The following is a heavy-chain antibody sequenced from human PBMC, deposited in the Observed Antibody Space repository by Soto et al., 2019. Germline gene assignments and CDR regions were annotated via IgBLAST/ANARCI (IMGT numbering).Heavy chain of an antibody. V-gene: IGHV3-23*01. CDR2: ISGSGGST. J-gene: IGHJ4*02. CDR1: GFTFSSYA. CDR3: AKVVVPAAIEKLPFDY. D-gene: IGHD2-2*01. Sequence: GGSLRLSCAASGFTFSSYAMSWVRQAPGKGLEWVSAISGSGGSTYYADSVKGRFTISRDNSKNTLYLQMNSLRAEDTAVYYCAKVVVPAAIEKLPFDYWGQGTLVTVSS.